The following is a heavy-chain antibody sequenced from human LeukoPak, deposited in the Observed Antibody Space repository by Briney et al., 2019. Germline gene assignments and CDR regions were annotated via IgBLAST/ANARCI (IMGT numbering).Heavy chain of an antibody. CDR3: ARGLSPRINMVRGVRPPFRGVFDY. CDR2: INHSGST. J-gene: IGHJ4*02. V-gene: IGHV4-34*01. CDR1: GGSFSGYY. Sequence: SETLSLTCAVYGGSFSGYYWSWIRQPPGKGLEWIGEINHSGSTNYNPSLKSRVTISVDTSKNQFSLKLSSVTAADTAVYYCARGLSPRINMVRGVRPPFRGVFDYWGQGTLVAVSS. D-gene: IGHD3-10*01.